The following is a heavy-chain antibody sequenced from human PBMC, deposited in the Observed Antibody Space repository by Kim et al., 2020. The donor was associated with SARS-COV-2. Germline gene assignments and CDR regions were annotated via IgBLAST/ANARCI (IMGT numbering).Heavy chain of an antibody. J-gene: IGHJ4*02. Sequence: SETLSLTCTVSGGSISSYYWSWIRQPPGKGLEWIGYIYYSGSTNYNPSLKSRVTISVDTSKNQFSLKLSSVTAADTAVYYCASGYYGSGSHFDYWGQGTLVTVSS. V-gene: IGHV4-59*13. D-gene: IGHD3-10*01. CDR2: IYYSGST. CDR1: GGSISSYY. CDR3: ASGYYGSGSHFDY.